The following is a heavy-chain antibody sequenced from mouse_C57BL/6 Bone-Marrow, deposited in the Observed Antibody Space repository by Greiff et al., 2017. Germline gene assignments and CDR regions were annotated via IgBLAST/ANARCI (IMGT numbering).Heavy chain of an antibody. D-gene: IGHD1-1*01. J-gene: IGHJ1*03. CDR1: GFSLSPCGMG. CDR3: ALYYYGSSSWYFDV. CDR2: IWWDDDK. Sequence: QVTLKASGPGILQPSQTLSLTCSFSGFSLSPCGMGVGWIRQPAGKGLEWLAHIWWDDDKYYTPTLKSRLTISTDTSTHLVFLKLANVDTADTATDYCALYYYGSSSWYFDVWGTGTTVTVSS. V-gene: IGHV8-8*01.